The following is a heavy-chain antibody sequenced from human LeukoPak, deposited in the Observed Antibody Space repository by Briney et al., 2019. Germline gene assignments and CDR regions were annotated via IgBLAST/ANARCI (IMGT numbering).Heavy chain of an antibody. CDR3: ARDHIANGDLEYLDH. CDR2: ISGSGLSI. CDR1: GFTFNSYE. D-gene: IGHD4-17*01. V-gene: IGHV3-48*03. J-gene: IGHJ4*02. Sequence: GGSLRLSCAASGFTFNSYEMNWVRQAPGKGLEWVAFISGSGLSIYYADSVKGRFTISRDNAKNSLYLQMNSLRAEDTAVYYCARDHIANGDLEYLDHWGQGTLVTVSS.